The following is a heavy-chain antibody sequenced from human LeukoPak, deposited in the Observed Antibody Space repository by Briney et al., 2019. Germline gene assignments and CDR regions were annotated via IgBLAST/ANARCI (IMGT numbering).Heavy chain of an antibody. CDR1: GGSISSYY. CDR2: IYYSGST. Sequence: SETLSLTCTVSGGSISSYYWSWIRQPPGKGLEWIGYIYYSGSTNYNPSLKSRVTISVDTSKNQFTLRLSSVTAADTAVYYCARRSFYSNYCHFDYWGQGTLVTVSS. D-gene: IGHD4-11*01. CDR3: ARRSFYSNYCHFDY. J-gene: IGHJ4*02. V-gene: IGHV4-59*08.